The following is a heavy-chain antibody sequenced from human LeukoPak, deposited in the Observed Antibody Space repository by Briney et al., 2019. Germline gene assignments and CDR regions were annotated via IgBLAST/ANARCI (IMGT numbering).Heavy chain of an antibody. Sequence: GRSLRLSCAASGFTFSNYAMHWVRQAPGKGLEWVALISYDGTNKYYADSVKGRFTISRDNSKNTLYLQMNSLRAEDTAVYYCARGYSSGWRGAFDYWGQGTLVTVSS. CDR3: ARGYSSGWRGAFDY. V-gene: IGHV3-30-3*01. CDR1: GFTFSNYA. D-gene: IGHD6-19*01. CDR2: ISYDGTNK. J-gene: IGHJ4*02.